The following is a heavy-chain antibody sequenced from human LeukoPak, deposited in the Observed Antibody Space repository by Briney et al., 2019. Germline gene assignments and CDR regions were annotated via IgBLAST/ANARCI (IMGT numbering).Heavy chain of an antibody. CDR1: GGSINSYY. CDR2: IHYTGST. CDR3: AAYDSSGYYYYY. D-gene: IGHD3-22*01. J-gene: IGHJ4*02. V-gene: IGHV4-59*08. Sequence: PSETLSLTCTVSGGSINSYYWSWIRQPPGKGLEWIGFIHYTGSTHYSSSLKSRVTESVDTSKNQFSLKLSAVTAADTAVYYCAAYDSSGYYYYYWGQGTLVTVSS.